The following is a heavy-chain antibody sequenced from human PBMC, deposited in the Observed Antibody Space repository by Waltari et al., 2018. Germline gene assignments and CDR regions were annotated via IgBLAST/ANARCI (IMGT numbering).Heavy chain of an antibody. V-gene: IGHV4-39*01. D-gene: IGHD1-1*01. CDR3: TRHTTALAGTFSEFDY. CDR1: GASITIRNYY. Sequence: QLQLQESGPGLVKPSETLSLTCTLSGASITIRNYYWGWIRQSPGKGLAWLGSLYFSGNTYYNPSLGSRLTMSVDTSKNQFYLSLNSVTAADRGVYYCTRHTTALAGTFSEFDYWGQGTLVAVSS. CDR2: LYFSGNT. J-gene: IGHJ4*02.